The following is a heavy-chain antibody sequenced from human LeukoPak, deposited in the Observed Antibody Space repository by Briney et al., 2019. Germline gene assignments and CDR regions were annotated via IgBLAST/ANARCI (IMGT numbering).Heavy chain of an antibody. CDR1: GFTFSSFG. D-gene: IGHD1-14*01. V-gene: IGHV3-33*01. CDR2: IWYDGSEK. Sequence: PGGSLRLSCAASGFTFSSFGMHWVRQAPGKGLEWVAVIWYDGSEKFYADSVKGRFTISRDNSKNTLYLQMNSLRVEDTPAYYCARGGNAFDIWGQGTMVTISS. CDR3: ARGGNAFDI. J-gene: IGHJ3*02.